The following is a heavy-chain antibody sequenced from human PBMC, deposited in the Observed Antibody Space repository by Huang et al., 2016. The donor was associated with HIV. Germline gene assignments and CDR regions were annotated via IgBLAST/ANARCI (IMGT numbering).Heavy chain of an antibody. CDR1: NYNFGSHG. CDR3: ARSGFGVVITTTLDYYYMDV. J-gene: IGHJ6*03. D-gene: IGHD3-3*01. Sequence: QVQLVQSGAEVKKPGASVKVSCEASNYNFGSHGISWVRQAPGKGLEWMGWVSVYNGDTKYAQKFQGRVTMTRETSTRTAYMELTSLRFDDTAVYYCARSGFGVVITTTLDYYYMDVWGTGTTVTVSS. V-gene: IGHV1-18*01. CDR2: VSVYNGDT.